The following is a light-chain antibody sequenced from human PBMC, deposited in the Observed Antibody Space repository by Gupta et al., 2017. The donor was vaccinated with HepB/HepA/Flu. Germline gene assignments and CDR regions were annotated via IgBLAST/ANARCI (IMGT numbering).Light chain of an antibody. Sequence: GDRVAITCRASQSIGSWLAWYQQRPGKAPTLLIYKASTLESGVPSRFSASGSGTEFTLTINSLQSDDFATYYCQQENGLSRTFGQGTTVEI. CDR1: QSIGSW. J-gene: IGKJ1*01. CDR3: QQENGLSRT. V-gene: IGKV1-5*03. CDR2: KAS.